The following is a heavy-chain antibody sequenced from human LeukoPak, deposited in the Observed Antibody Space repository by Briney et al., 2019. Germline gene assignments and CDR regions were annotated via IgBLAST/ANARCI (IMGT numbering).Heavy chain of an antibody. V-gene: IGHV3-23*01. CDR1: GFTFSSYA. CDR3: AREVGPQDY. D-gene: IGHD1-26*01. Sequence: GGSLRLSCAASGFTFSSYAMSWVRQAPEKGLEWVSTISGSGGSTYYTDSVRGRFTISRDNSKNTLYLQMNSLRAEDTAVYYCAREVGPQDYWGQGTLVTVSS. J-gene: IGHJ4*02. CDR2: ISGSGGST.